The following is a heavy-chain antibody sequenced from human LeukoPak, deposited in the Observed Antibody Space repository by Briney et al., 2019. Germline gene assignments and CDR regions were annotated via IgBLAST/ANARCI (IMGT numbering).Heavy chain of an antibody. D-gene: IGHD3-22*01. CDR3: AKDELIYYDSSGFPSAFDI. CDR2: IRYDGSNK. CDR1: GFTFSSYG. V-gene: IGHV3-30*02. Sequence: GGSLRLSCAASGFTFSSYGMHWVRQAPGKGLEWLAFIRYDGSNKYYAVYVKGRFKISRENSTNTMYMPMNSLRAEDTAVYYCAKDELIYYDSSGFPSAFDIWGEGTMVTVSS. J-gene: IGHJ3*02.